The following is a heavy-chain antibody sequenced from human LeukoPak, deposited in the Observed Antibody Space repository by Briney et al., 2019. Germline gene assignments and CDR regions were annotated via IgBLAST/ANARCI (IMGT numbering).Heavy chain of an antibody. Sequence: GGSLRLSCAASGFTFSSYAMSWVRQAPGKGLEWVSLISGSATRIYYADSVKGRFTISRDNSKNTLYLQMNSLRAEDTAVYYCAKEGRGWLTIGPFDYWGQGTLVTVSS. V-gene: IGHV3-23*01. J-gene: IGHJ4*02. CDR2: ISGSATRI. CDR1: GFTFSSYA. CDR3: AKEGRGWLTIGPFDY. D-gene: IGHD5-24*01.